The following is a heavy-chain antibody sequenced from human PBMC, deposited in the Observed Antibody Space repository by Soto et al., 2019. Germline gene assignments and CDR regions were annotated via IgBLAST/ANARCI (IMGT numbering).Heavy chain of an antibody. CDR2: IYYSGST. CDR3: ASRLGYCSGGRNALCDY. V-gene: IGHV4-39*01. Sequence: SETLSLTCTVSGGSISSSSYYWGWIRQPPGKGLEWIGSIYYSGSTYYNPSLKSRVTISVDTSKNQFSLKLSSVTAADTAVYYCASRLGYCSGGRNALCDYWGQGTLVTVSS. D-gene: IGHD2-15*01. CDR1: GGSISSSSYY. J-gene: IGHJ4*02.